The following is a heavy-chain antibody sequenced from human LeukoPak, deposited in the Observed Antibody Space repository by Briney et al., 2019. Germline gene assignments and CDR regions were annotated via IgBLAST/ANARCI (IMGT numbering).Heavy chain of an antibody. CDR3: ATTPEIYYDSSGYGAEYFQH. CDR2: FDPEDGGT. V-gene: IGHV1-24*01. Sequence: GASVKVSCKVSGYTLTELSMHWVRQAPGKGLEWMGGFDPEDGGTIYAQKFQGRVTMTEDTSTDTAYMELSSLRSEDTAVYYCATTPEIYYDSSGYGAEYFQHWGQGTLVTVSS. D-gene: IGHD3-22*01. J-gene: IGHJ1*01. CDR1: GYTLTELS.